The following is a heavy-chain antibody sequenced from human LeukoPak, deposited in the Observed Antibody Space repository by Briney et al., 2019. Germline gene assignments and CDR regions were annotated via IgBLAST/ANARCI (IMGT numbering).Heavy chain of an antibody. Sequence: SETLSLTCTVSGGSISSFYWSWIRQPPGKGLEWIGCVSYSGTTSYNPSLRSRVTLSVDTSKSHFSLKLSSVTAADTAVYYCARHRDSSALEAFDIWGQGTLVTVSS. CDR2: VSYSGTT. V-gene: IGHV4-59*08. D-gene: IGHD3-22*01. CDR1: GGSISSFY. J-gene: IGHJ3*02. CDR3: ARHRDSSALEAFDI.